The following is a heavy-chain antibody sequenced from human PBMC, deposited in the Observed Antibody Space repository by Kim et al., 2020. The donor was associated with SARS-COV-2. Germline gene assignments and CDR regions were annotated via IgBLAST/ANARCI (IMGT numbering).Heavy chain of an antibody. V-gene: IGHV1-46*01. J-gene: IGHJ5*02. CDR1: GYTFTSYY. CDR3: ARSLTIFGVVMSWFDP. CDR2: INPSGGST. D-gene: IGHD3-3*01. Sequence: ASVKVSCKASGYTFTSYYMHWVRQAPGQGLEWMGIINPSGGSTSYAQKFQGRVTMTRDTSTSTVYMELSSLRSEDTAVYYCARSLTIFGVVMSWFDPWGQGTLVTVSS.